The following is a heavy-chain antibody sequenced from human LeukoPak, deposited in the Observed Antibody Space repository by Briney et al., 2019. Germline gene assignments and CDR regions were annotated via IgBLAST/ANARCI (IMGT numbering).Heavy chain of an antibody. V-gene: IGHV3-21*04. D-gene: IGHD1-26*01. J-gene: IGHJ4*02. Sequence: GGSLRLSCAASGFIFSNAWMSWVRQAPGKGLEWVSSISCTGTYIYYADSVKGRFTISRDNAQNSLYLQMNSLRAEDTAIYYCVRDRGTYRPIDYWGQGTLVTVSS. CDR2: ISCTGTYI. CDR3: VRDRGTYRPIDY. CDR1: GFIFSNAW.